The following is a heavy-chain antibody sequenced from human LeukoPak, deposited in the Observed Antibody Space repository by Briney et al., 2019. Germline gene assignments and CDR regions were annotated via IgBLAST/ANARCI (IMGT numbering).Heavy chain of an antibody. Sequence: SETLSLTCTVSGGSISSGGYYWSWIRQPPGKGLEWIGYIYYSGSTYYNPSLKSRVTISVDTSKNQFSLKLSSVTAADTAVYYCARADEVTFDYWGQGTLVTVSS. V-gene: IGHV4-31*03. CDR1: GGSISSGGYY. CDR3: ARADEVTFDY. CDR2: IYYSGST. D-gene: IGHD3-10*01. J-gene: IGHJ4*02.